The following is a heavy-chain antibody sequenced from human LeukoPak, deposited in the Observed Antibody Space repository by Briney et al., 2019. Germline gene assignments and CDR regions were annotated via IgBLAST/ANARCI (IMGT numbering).Heavy chain of an antibody. J-gene: IGHJ4*02. V-gene: IGHV3-30*01. CDR2: ISYDGSNK. CDR3: ARADCSSTSCYTVDC. CDR1: GFTFSSYA. Sequence: GRSLRLSCAASGFTFSSYAMHWVRQAPGKGLEWVAVISYDGSNKYYADSVKGRFTISRDNSKNTLYLQMNSLRAEDTAVYYCARADCSSTSCYTVDCWGQGTLVTVSS. D-gene: IGHD2-2*02.